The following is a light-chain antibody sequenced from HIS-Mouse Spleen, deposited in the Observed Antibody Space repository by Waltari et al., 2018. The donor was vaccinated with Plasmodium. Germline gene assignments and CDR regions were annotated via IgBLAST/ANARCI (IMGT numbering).Light chain of an antibody. V-gene: IGLV8-61*01. CDR1: SGSVSTSYY. J-gene: IGLJ2*01. CDR3: VLYMGSGIWV. Sequence: QTVVTQEPSFSVSPGGPVPLTCGLSSGSVSTSYYPSWYQQTPGQAPRTLIYSTNTRSSGVPDRFSGSILGNKAALTITGAQADDESDYYCVLYMGSGIWVFGGGTK. CDR2: STN.